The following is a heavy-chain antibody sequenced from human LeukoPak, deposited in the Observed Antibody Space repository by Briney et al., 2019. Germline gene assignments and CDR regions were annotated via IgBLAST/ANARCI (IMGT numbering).Heavy chain of an antibody. D-gene: IGHD6-13*01. V-gene: IGHV3-23*01. J-gene: IGHJ4*02. CDR2: ISRSGGNT. Sequence: PGGSLRLSCAPSGFTFSSYVMSWVRQAPGKGLEWVSLISRSGGNTYYADSVKGRFTISRDNSKNTLYLQMISLRTEDTAVYYCAKDPRRYSRTGGYFDYWGQGTLVTVSS. CDR3: AKDPRRYSRTGGYFDY. CDR1: GFTFSSYV.